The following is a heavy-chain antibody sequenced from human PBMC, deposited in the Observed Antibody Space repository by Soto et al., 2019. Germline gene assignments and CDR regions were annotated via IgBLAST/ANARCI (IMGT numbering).Heavy chain of an antibody. CDR3: ARTDNVGYYPY. CDR1: CDSSISGYY. J-gene: IGHJ4*02. V-gene: IGHV4-38-2*01. Sequence: SETLSPTCAVACDSSISGYYWAWIRRAPGKGREWIGSIDQSGTTYYNPSLKSRVTISVDTSRNQSYLKLSSVTAADSAVYYCARTDNVGYYPYFGQGTLVPV. D-gene: IGHD3-3*01. CDR2: IDQSGTT.